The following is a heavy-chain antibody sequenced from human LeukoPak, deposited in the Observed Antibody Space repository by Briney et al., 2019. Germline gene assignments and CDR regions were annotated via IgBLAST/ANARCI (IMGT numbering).Heavy chain of an antibody. CDR2: FDPEDGET. Sequence: ASVKVSCKVSGYTLTELSMHWVRQAPGKGLEWMGGFDPEDGETIYAQKFQGRVTMTEDTSTDTAYMELSSLRSEDTAVYYCATAQQKIAAAGIFDYWGQGTLVTVSS. V-gene: IGHV1-24*01. CDR1: GYTLTELS. D-gene: IGHD6-13*01. J-gene: IGHJ4*02. CDR3: ATAQQKIAAAGIFDY.